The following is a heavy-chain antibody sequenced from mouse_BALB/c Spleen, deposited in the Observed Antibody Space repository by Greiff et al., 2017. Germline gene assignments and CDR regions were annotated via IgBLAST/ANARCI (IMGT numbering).Heavy chain of an antibody. D-gene: IGHD2-3*01. CDR3: AGWLLRGYAMDY. Sequence: EVQGVESGGGLVKPGGSLKLSCAASGFTFSSYAMSWVRQTPEKRLEWVASISSGGSTYYPDSVKGRFTISRDNARNILYLQMSSLRSEDTAMYYCAGWLLRGYAMDYWGQGTSVTVSS. V-gene: IGHV5-6-5*01. CDR1: GFTFSSYA. J-gene: IGHJ4*01. CDR2: ISSGGST.